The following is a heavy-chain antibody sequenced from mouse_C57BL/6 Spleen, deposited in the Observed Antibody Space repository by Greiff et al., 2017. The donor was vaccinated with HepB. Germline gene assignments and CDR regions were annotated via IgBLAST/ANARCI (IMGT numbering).Heavy chain of an antibody. CDR1: GFTFSDYY. J-gene: IGHJ1*03. V-gene: IGHV5-12*01. D-gene: IGHD2-1*01. CDR3: ARHAVYGNSWYFDV. CDR2: ISNGGGST. Sequence: EVQVVESGGGLVQPGGSLKLSCAASGFTFSDYYMYWVRQTPEKRLEWVAYISNGGGSTYYPDTVKGRFTISRDNAKNTLYLQMSRLKSEDTAMYYCARHAVYGNSWYFDVWGTGTTVTVSS.